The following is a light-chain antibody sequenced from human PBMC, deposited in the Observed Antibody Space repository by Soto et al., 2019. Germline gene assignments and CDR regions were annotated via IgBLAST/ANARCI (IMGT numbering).Light chain of an antibody. CDR1: QSVSSY. Sequence: EIVLTQSPGTLSLSVGERVTLSCRASQSVSSYLAWYQQTPGQAPSLLIYDTSNRATGTPDRFSGSGSGTDFTLTISRLEPEDFTVYYCQQYGSSPLTFGGGTTVVIK. CDR3: QQYGSSPLT. V-gene: IGKV3-20*01. CDR2: DTS. J-gene: IGKJ4*01.